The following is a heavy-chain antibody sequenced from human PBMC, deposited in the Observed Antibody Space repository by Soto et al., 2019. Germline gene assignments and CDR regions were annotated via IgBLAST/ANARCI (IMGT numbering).Heavy chain of an antibody. CDR2: IHYNGNT. Sequence: PSETLSLTCTVSGGSISSGGYYWSWIRQPPGKGLEWIGNIHYNGNTKYNPSLKSRVTMSVDTSKNQFSLKLISVTAADTAVYYCAREGNLGRWLQPLDYWGQGTLVTVSS. CDR1: GGSISSGGYY. V-gene: IGHV4-61*08. D-gene: IGHD5-12*01. J-gene: IGHJ4*02. CDR3: AREGNLGRWLQPLDY.